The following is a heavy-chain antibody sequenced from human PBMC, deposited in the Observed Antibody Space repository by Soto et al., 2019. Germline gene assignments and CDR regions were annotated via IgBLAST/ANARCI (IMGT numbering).Heavy chain of an antibody. V-gene: IGHV3-74*01. CDR3: AKMTSGSYGRNYGMDV. J-gene: IGHJ6*02. CDR2: INSDGSST. D-gene: IGHD5-18*01. Sequence: GGSLRLSCAASGFTFSYYWMHWVRQAPGKGLVWVSRINSDGSSTSYADSVKGRFTISRDNSKNSLYLQMNSLRAEDTAVYYCAKMTSGSYGRNYGMDVWGQGTTVTVSS. CDR1: GFTFSYYW.